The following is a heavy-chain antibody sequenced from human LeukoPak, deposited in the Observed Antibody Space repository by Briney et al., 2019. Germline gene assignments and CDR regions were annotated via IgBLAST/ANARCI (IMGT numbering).Heavy chain of an antibody. Sequence: GGSIRPSSAASGFVFTTYWMTWVRQAPGNVLEWVANINLDGTEAHYVDSSLKGRFTISRDNAKNSLYLQMTSLRVEDTAVYYCASGRHDFLHWGQGTLVTVSS. D-gene: IGHD3/OR15-3a*01. V-gene: IGHV3-7*01. CDR3: ASGRHDFLH. J-gene: IGHJ4*02. CDR1: GFVFTTYW. CDR2: INLDGTEA.